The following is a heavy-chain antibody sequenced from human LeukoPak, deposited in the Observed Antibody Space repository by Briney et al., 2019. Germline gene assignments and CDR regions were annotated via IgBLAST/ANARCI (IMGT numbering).Heavy chain of an antibody. CDR2: IGTAGDT. D-gene: IGHD1-20*01. CDR1: GFTFSSYD. Sequence: GGSLRLSCAASGFTFSSYDMHWVRQATGKGLEWVSAIGTAGDTYYPGSVKGRFTISRENAKNSLYLQMNSLRAEDTALYYCALTRYNWNDYYYYGMDVWGQGTTVTVSS. V-gene: IGHV3-13*01. CDR3: ALTRYNWNDYYYYGMDV. J-gene: IGHJ6*02.